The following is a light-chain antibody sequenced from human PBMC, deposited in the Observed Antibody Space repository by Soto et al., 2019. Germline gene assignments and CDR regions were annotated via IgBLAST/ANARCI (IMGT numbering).Light chain of an antibody. V-gene: IGLV2-14*01. CDR2: EVS. Sequence: QSVLTQPVSVSGYPGQSITISCTGRSSDVGGYNYVSWYQQHPGKAPKFMIYEVSRRPSGVSNRFSGSKSGNTASLTVSGLQAEDEADYYCSSYTTSNTYVFGTGTKVTVL. CDR3: SSYTTSNTYV. CDR1: SSDVGGYNY. J-gene: IGLJ1*01.